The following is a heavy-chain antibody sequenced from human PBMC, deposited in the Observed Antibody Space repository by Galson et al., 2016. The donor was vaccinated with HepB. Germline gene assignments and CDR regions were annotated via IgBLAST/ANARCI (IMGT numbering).Heavy chain of an antibody. CDR1: GDSVSSNSAA. D-gene: IGHD6-19*01. V-gene: IGHV6-1*01. CDR3: AREDYSSGWPLNWYFNL. J-gene: IGHJ2*01. Sequence: CAISGDSVSSNSAAWNWIRQSPSGGLEWLGRTYYRSKWYNDYAVSVKSRITINPDTSKNQFSLQPNSVTPEDTAVYYCAREDYSSGWPLNWYFNLWGRGTLVSGSA. CDR2: TYYRSKWYN.